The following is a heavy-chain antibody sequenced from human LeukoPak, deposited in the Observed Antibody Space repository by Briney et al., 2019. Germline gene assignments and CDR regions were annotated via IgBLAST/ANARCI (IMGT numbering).Heavy chain of an antibody. CDR2: VYDTGDT. J-gene: IGHJ4*02. V-gene: IGHV4-59*08. Sequence: SETLSLTCTVPGTSITRTYWSLIRQPPGRGLESVGYVYDTGDTNYNPSLKSRVTMSLDTSKNQFSLTLSSVTAADTAIYYCARRATSGNYQMLHFDSWGQGILVTVSS. CDR3: ARRATSGNYQMLHFDS. CDR1: GTSITRTY. D-gene: IGHD1-7*01.